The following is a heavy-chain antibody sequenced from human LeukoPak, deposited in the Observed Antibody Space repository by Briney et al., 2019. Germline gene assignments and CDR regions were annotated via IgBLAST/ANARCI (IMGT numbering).Heavy chain of an antibody. J-gene: IGHJ4*02. CDR2: INPNSGGT. CDR1: GYTFTGYY. Sequence: GASVKVSCKASGYTFTGYYMHWVRQAPGQGLEWMGRINPNSGGTNYAQKFQGRVTMTRDTSISTAYMELSRLRSDDTAVYYCARAVVYYDSSGYYFDYWGQGTLVTVSS. V-gene: IGHV1-2*06. D-gene: IGHD3-22*01. CDR3: ARAVVYYDSSGYYFDY.